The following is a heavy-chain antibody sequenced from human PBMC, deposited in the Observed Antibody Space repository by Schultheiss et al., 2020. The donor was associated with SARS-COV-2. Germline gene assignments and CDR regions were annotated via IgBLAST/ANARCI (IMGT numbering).Heavy chain of an antibody. CDR2: INHSGST. CDR3: ASVIRGLN. V-gene: IGHV4-34*01. D-gene: IGHD3-10*01. J-gene: IGHJ4*02. Sequence: SETLSLTCAVYGGSFSGYYWSWIRQPPGKGLEWIGEINHSGSTNYNPSLKSRVTISVDTSKNQFSLKLSSVTAADTAVYYCASVIRGLNWGQGTLVTVSS. CDR1: GGSFSGYY.